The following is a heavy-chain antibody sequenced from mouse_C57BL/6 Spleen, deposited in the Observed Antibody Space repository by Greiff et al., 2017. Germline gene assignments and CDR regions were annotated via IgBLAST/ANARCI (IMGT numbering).Heavy chain of an antibody. D-gene: IGHD2-4*01. CDR2: IDPSDSYT. CDR3: ARYGYDYDEDFAY. J-gene: IGHJ3*01. CDR1: GYTFTSYW. Sequence: QVQLQQPGAELVRPGTSVKLSCKASGYTFTSYWMHWVKQRPGQGLEWIGVIDPSDSYTNYNQKFKGKATLTVDTSSSTAYMQLSSLTSEDSAVYYCARYGYDYDEDFAYWGQGTLVTVSA. V-gene: IGHV1-59*01.